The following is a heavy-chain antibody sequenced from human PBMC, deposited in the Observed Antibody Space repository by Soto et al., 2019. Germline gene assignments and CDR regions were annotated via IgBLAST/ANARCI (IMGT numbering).Heavy chain of an antibody. CDR3: ATSGYDGGPTLCLQE. CDR1: GFTFSSYG. CDR2: MSYDGSEK. D-gene: IGHD3-10*01. J-gene: IGHJ1*01. V-gene: IGHV3-30*03. Sequence: QVQLVESGGGVVQPGRSLRLSCAGSGFTFSSYGMHWVRQAPGKGLEWVAVMSYDGSEKYYGDSVKGRVTISRDNSKNTMYLQMNSLRAEDTAVYYCATSGYDGGPTLCLQEWGQGTLVTVSS.